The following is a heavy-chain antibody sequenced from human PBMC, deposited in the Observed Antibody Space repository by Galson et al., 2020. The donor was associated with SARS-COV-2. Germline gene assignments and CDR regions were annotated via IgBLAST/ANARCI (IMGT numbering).Heavy chain of an antibody. J-gene: IGHJ6*03. CDR2: ISQSGST. CDR1: GESFSGHY. Sequence: SETLSLTCAVHGESFSGHYRSWIRQSQGKGLEWIAEISQSGSTNYNPSLNSRVTISVDTSKNQFSLTLRSVTAADTAVYFWARGAFDFWSGYMSHYYMDVWGKGTTVTVSS. CDR3: ARGAFDFWSGYMSHYYMDV. D-gene: IGHD3-3*01. V-gene: IGHV4-34*01.